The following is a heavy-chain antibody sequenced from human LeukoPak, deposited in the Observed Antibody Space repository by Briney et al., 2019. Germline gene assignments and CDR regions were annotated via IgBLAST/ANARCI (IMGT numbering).Heavy chain of an antibody. Sequence: ASVKVSCKASGYTFTSYSMNWVRQAPGQGLEWLGWINTNTGNSTYAQGFTGRFVFSLDTSVNTAYLQISSLKAEDTAVYYCARVVHPYDYESSGLTYDAFDIWGQGTMVTVSS. V-gene: IGHV7-4-1*02. CDR3: ARVVHPYDYESSGLTYDAFDI. J-gene: IGHJ3*02. D-gene: IGHD3-22*01. CDR2: INTNTGNS. CDR1: GYTFTSYS.